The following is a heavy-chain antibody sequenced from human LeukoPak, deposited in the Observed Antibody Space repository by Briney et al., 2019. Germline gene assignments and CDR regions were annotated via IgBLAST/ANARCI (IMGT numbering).Heavy chain of an antibody. V-gene: IGHV1-18*01. CDR2: ISGSNGNT. D-gene: IGHD3-3*01. Sequence: GASVKVSCKTSGFTFISYGISWVRQAPGQGLEWMGWISGSNGNTNYAQKLQGRVTMTTDTSTSTAYMELRSLRSDDTAVYYCAWDHPYYNFWRAYSELGYWGQGTLVTVSP. CDR1: GFTFISYG. CDR3: AWDHPYYNFWRAYSELGY. J-gene: IGHJ4*02.